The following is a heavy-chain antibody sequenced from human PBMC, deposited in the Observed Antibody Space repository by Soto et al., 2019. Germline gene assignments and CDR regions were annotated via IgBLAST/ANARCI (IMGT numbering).Heavy chain of an antibody. D-gene: IGHD1-7*01. Sequence: GASVKVSCKASGYTFTSYDINWVRQATGQGLEWMGWMNPNSGNTGYAQKFQGRVTMTRNTSISTAHMELSSLRSEDTAVYYCARPKPELRADYYYGMDVWGQGATVTVSS. CDR3: ARPKPELRADYYYGMDV. CDR1: GYTFTSYD. V-gene: IGHV1-8*01. CDR2: MNPNSGNT. J-gene: IGHJ6*02.